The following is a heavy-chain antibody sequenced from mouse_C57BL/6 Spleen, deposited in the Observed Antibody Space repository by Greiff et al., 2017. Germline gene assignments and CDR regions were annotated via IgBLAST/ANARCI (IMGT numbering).Heavy chain of an antibody. Sequence: VQLQQPGAELVRPGSSVKLSCKASGYTFTSYWMHWVKQRPIQGLEWSGNIDPSDSETHYNQKFKDKATLTVDNSSSTAYMQLSSLTSEDSAVYYCAMNSSGSFAYWGQGTLVTVSA. CDR2: IDPSDSET. D-gene: IGHD3-2*02. J-gene: IGHJ3*01. V-gene: IGHV1-52*01. CDR3: AMNSSGSFAY. CDR1: GYTFTSYW.